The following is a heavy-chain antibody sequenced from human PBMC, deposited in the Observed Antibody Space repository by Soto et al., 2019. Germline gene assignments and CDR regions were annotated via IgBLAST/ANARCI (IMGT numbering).Heavy chain of an antibody. Sequence: QVQLQESGPGLEKPSQTLSLTCTVSGGSISSGDYYWSWVRQPPGKGLAWLGYIYHSGSTCYNPSLKSRVTISTYTSKNQFSLKLSSVTAADTAVYYCARDCSITSCAQSKVGGMDVGGQGTTVTVSS. V-gene: IGHV4-30-4*01. CDR1: GGSISSGDYY. J-gene: IGHJ6*02. CDR3: ARDCSITSCAQSKVGGMDV. CDR2: IYHSGST. D-gene: IGHD2-2*01.